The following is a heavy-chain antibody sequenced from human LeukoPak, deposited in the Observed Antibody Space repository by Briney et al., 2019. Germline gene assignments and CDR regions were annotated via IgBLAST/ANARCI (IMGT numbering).Heavy chain of an antibody. CDR2: VDPSNDDT. V-gene: IGHV1-2*02. Sequence: SVQVSCKASGYTFTDHSIHWVRQAPGQGLEWMGYVDPSNDDTNYAPKFHDRVTMTGDTSIRTAYMELSRLTSDDTAVYYCARSLFVAFTDWGEGTLVTVSS. CDR3: ARSLFVAFTD. J-gene: IGHJ4*02. D-gene: IGHD2-21*01. CDR1: GYTFTDHS.